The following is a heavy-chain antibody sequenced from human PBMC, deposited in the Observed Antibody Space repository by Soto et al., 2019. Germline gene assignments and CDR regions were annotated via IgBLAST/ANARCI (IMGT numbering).Heavy chain of an antibody. Sequence: SETLSLTCSVSGASIAGSSYWSWIRQPAGKGLEWIGRISLSGTTNYSPSLRSRVTMSADVSKNQFTLRLTSVTAADTALYYCARGMTPPGAPAWYYFDSWGQGTLVTVSS. D-gene: IGHD2-8*02. CDR1: GASIAGSSY. V-gene: IGHV4-4*07. CDR2: ISLSGTT. J-gene: IGHJ4*02. CDR3: ARGMTPPGAPAWYYFDS.